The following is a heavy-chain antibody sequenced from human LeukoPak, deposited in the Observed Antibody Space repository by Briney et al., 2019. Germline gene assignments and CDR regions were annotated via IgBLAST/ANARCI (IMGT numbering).Heavy chain of an antibody. CDR1: GYTFSGYY. J-gene: IGHJ4*02. CDR2: INPNSGGT. V-gene: IGHV1-2*02. Sequence: ASVKVSCKASGYTFSGYYMHWVRQAPGQGLEWVGWINPNSGGTNYAQKFQGRVTMTRDTSISTAYMELSRLRSDDTAVYYCARDEGSGSYFDYWGQGTLVTVSS. CDR3: ARDEGSGSYFDY. D-gene: IGHD3-10*01.